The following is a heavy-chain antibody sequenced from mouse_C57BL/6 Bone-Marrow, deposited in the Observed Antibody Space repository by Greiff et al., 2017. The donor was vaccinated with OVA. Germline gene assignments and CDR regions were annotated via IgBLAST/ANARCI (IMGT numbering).Heavy chain of an antibody. Sequence: EVQLQQSGPELVKPGASVKISCKASGYSFTDYNMNWVKQSNGKSLEWIGVINTNYGTTSYNQKFKGKATLTVDQSSSTAYMQLNSLTSEDSAVYYCAREGVYDGYYLFDYWGQGTTLTVSS. D-gene: IGHD2-3*01. CDR1: GYSFTDYN. CDR2: INTNYGTT. V-gene: IGHV1-39*01. J-gene: IGHJ2*01. CDR3: AREGVYDGYYLFDY.